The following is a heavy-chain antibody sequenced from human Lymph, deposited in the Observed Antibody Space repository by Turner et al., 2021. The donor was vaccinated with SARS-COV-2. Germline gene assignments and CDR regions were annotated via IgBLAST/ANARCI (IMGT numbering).Heavy chain of an antibody. V-gene: IGHV4-59*01. Sequence: QVQLQESGPRLVKPLETLSLTCTVSGGSMNNNYWSWIRQPPGKRLEWIGFIFYRGSTNYNPSLKIRVTISVDTSENQFSLKLTAVTAADTAIYYCARQTVNNWVDPWGQGTLVTVSS. J-gene: IGHJ5*02. CDR3: ARQTVNNWVDP. CDR1: GGSMNNNY. CDR2: IFYRGST. D-gene: IGHD2-21*02.